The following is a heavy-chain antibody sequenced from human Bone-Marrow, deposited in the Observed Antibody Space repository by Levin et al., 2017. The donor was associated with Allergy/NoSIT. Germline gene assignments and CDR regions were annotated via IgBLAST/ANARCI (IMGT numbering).Heavy chain of an antibody. J-gene: IGHJ6*02. CDR3: ARDLAPGFSGYDFTSYSYSYQGVDV. CDR2: IWYDGSDQ. V-gene: IGHV3-33*01. CDR1: GFMFERYG. Sequence: GESLKVSCAASGFMFERYGMHWIRQAPGKGLEWVAVIWYDGSDQYYGDSVKGRFIISRDNSKNTLYVQMNSLRAEDTGVYYCARDLAPGFSGYDFTSYSYSYQGVDVWGQGTTVTVSS. D-gene: IGHD5-12*01.